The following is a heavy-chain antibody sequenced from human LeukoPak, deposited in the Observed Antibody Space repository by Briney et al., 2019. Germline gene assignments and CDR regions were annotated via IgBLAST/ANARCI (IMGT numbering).Heavy chain of an antibody. CDR3: ARDRVGSGWPRPYYFEV. Sequence: ASVTVSCKASGYTLTGYYLHWVRQAPGQGLEWTGWINPNTGATHSAQKFQGRITMTRDTSISTAYMDLSRLRSDDTAVYYCARDRVGSGWPRPYYFEVWGQGTLVTVSS. D-gene: IGHD6-19*01. V-gene: IGHV1-2*02. J-gene: IGHJ4*02. CDR2: INPNTGAT. CDR1: GYTLTGYY.